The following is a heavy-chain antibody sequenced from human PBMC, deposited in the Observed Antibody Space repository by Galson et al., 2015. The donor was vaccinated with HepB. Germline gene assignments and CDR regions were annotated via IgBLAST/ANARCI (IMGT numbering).Heavy chain of an antibody. CDR1: GFTFSSHA. J-gene: IGHJ4*02. CDR3: AKYSPSRKCGGDCDGPSF. CDR2: INSRGYTT. D-gene: IGHD2-21*02. Sequence: SLRLSCAASGFTFSSHAMSWVRQAPGKGLEWVSLINSRGYTTSYVDSVKGRFTISRDNSRNTLYLQMNSLRAEDTAVYYCAKYSPSRKCGGDCDGPSFWGQGTLVTVSS. V-gene: IGHV3-23*01.